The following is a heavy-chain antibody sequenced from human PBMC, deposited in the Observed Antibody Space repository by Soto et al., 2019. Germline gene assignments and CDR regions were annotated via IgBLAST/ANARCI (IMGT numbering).Heavy chain of an antibody. D-gene: IGHD2-8*01. J-gene: IGHJ3*02. CDR2: INTDESNT. Sequence: EVQLVESGGGLVQPGGSLRLSCAVSGFTFSSYWMHWVRQAPGKGLEWVSRINTDESNTKYADSVKGRFTISRDNAKNTLFLQMNGLRVEDTAVYYCARGVESNGPFDTWGQGTMVTVSS. V-gene: IGHV3-74*01. CDR1: GFTFSSYW. CDR3: ARGVESNGPFDT.